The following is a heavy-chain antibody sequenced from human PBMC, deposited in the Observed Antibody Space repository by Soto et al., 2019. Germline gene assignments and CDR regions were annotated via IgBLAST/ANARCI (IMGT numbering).Heavy chain of an antibody. V-gene: IGHV3-48*02. CDR3: AKGPHTNVGWPYYFES. CDR1: GFSLANYP. D-gene: IGHD6-19*01. CDR2: SSPRGDTI. J-gene: IGHJ4*02. Sequence: PGGSLRLSCVASGFSLANYPMNWVRQTPGKGLEWISYSSPRGDTIYYADSVEGRFTISRDNARNSLSLHTSSLRDEDSALYYCAKGPHTNVGWPYYFESWGQGVPVTVSS.